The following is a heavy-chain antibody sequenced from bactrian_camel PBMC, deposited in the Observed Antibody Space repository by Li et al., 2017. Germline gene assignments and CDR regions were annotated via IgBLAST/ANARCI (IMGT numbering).Heavy chain of an antibody. CDR2: KYTALGIS. V-gene: IGHV3S25*01. D-gene: IGHD2*01. Sequence: VQPGGSLRLSCDASGYTYSSNCMGWFRQAPGKERETVAAKYTALGISYYADSAKGRFTISQDNAKSTVYLQMNSLKPEDTAMYYCAARGPYCYTKLSVADFTYWGQGTQVTVS. CDR1: GYTYSSNC. CDR3: AARGPYCYTKLSVADFTY. J-gene: IGHJ6*01.